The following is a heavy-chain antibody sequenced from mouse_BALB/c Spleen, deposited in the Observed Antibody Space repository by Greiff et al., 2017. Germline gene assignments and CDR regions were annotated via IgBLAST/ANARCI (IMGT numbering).Heavy chain of an antibody. CDR3: ARGGGLSLDD. Sequence: VQLKESGPGLVKPSQSLSLTCSVTGYSITSGYYWNWIRQFPGNKLEWMGYISYDGSNNYNPSLKNRISITRDTSKNQFFLKLNSVTTEDTATYYCARGGGLSLDDWGQGTTLTVSS. V-gene: IGHV3-6*02. CDR1: GYSITSGYY. J-gene: IGHJ2*01. CDR2: ISYDGSN.